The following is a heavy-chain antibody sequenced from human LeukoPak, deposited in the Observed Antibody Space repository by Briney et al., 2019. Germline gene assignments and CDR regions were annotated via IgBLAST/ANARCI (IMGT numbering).Heavy chain of an antibody. CDR1: AGSISGYY. CDR3: ARSVAVPGTEIDF. D-gene: IGHD6-19*01. CDR2: IYYSGST. J-gene: IGHJ4*02. V-gene: IGHV4-59*01. Sequence: SETLSLTCTVSAGSISGYYWTWIRQPPGKGLEWLGHIYYSGSTKYNPSLTSRVTISLDTSKNQFSLVLSSVTAADIAVYYCARSVAVPGTEIDFWGQGTLVTVSS.